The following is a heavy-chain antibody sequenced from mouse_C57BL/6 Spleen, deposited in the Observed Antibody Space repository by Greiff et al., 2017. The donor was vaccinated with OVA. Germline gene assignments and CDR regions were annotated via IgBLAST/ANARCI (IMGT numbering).Heavy chain of an antibody. J-gene: IGHJ3*01. CDR1: GYTFTSYW. CDR3: AITTVDAWFAY. D-gene: IGHD1-1*01. CDR2: IDPSDSYT. V-gene: IGHV1-59*01. Sequence: QVQLLQPGAELVRPGTSVKLSCKASGYTFTSYWMHWVKQRPGQGLEWIGVIDPSDSYTNYNQKFKGKATLTVDTSSSTAYMQLRSLTSEDSAVYYCAITTVDAWFAYWGQGTLVTVSA.